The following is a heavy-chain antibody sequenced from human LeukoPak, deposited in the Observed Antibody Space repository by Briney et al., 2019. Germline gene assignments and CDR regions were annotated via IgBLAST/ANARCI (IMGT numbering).Heavy chain of an antibody. Sequence: GGSLRLSCAASGFTFSSYTMNWVRQAPGKGLEWVSAITSSSSEIYYADSVKGRFTISRDNAKNSLYLQMNSLRAEDTAVYYCARVSLTMPVDKDFQHWGQGTLVTVSS. J-gene: IGHJ1*01. V-gene: IGHV3-21*01. CDR3: ARVSLTMPVDKDFQH. CDR2: ITSSSSEI. CDR1: GFTFSSYT. D-gene: IGHD5-12*01.